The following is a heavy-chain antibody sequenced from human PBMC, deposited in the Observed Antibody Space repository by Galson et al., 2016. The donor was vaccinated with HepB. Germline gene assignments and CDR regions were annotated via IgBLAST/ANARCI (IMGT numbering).Heavy chain of an antibody. CDR2: IYYSGTT. V-gene: IGHV4-30-4*01. Sequence: PLSLTCTVSAGSISSGDYYWNWIRQSPEKGLQWIGYIYYSGTTYYNPSLKSRVTISVDTSKNQFSLKVSSVTAADTAVYYCARGGPITRFGMADAFDIWGQGTMVTVSS. CDR1: AGSISSGDYY. D-gene: IGHD3-3*01. J-gene: IGHJ3*02. CDR3: ARGGPITRFGMADAFDI.